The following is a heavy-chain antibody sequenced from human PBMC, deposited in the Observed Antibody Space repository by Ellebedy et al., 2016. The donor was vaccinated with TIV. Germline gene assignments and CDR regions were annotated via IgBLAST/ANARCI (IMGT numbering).Heavy chain of an antibody. CDR3: ARVGSSSLLSYYGMDV. CDR1: GFSFSRYA. D-gene: IGHD6-6*01. CDR2: ISGSGGST. V-gene: IGHV3-23*01. J-gene: IGHJ6*02. Sequence: PGGSLRLSCAASGFSFSRYAMSWVRQAPGKGLEWVSGISGSGGSTYYADSVKGRFTISRDNAKNSLYLQMNSLRDEDTAVYYCARVGSSSLLSYYGMDVWGQGTTVTVSS.